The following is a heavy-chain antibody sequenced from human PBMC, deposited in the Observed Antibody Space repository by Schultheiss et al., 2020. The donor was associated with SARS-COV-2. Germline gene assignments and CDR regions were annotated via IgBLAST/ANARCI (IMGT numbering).Heavy chain of an antibody. D-gene: IGHD3-22*01. V-gene: IGHV1-18*01. J-gene: IGHJ5*02. CDR2: ISAYNGNT. Sequence: ASVKVSCKASGGTFSSYAISWVRQAPGQGLEWMGWISAYNGNTNYAQKLQGRVTMTTDTSTSTAYMELRSLRSDDTAVYYCARDGEGGYYPDGWFDPWGQGTLVTVSS. CDR1: GGTFSSYA. CDR3: ARDGEGGYYPDGWFDP.